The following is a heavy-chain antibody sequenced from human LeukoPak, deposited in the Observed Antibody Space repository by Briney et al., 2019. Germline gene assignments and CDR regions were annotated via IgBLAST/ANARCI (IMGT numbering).Heavy chain of an antibody. Sequence: GGSLRLSCAASGFTFSSYAMSWVRQAPGKGLEWVGGISGSGGSTYYADSVKGRVTISRDNSKNTLYLQMNSLRAEDTAVYYCANHSGIVVVPAADFDYWGQGTLVTVSS. CDR2: ISGSGGST. D-gene: IGHD2-2*01. CDR1: GFTFSSYA. CDR3: ANHSGIVVVPAADFDY. J-gene: IGHJ4*02. V-gene: IGHV3-23*01.